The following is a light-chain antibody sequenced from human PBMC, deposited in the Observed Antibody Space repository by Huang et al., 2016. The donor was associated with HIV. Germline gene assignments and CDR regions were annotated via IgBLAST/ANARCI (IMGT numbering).Light chain of an antibody. CDR2: KTS. V-gene: IGKV1-5*03. Sequence: DIQMTQSPSTLSASVGDRVTITCRASQSISHWLAWYHQKSGKAPKLLIYKTSTLESGVPLRCSGSASGTNFTLTINSLQPDDLGTYYCQRYNTFPYSFGQGTKLEI. J-gene: IGKJ2*03. CDR3: QRYNTFPYS. CDR1: QSISHW.